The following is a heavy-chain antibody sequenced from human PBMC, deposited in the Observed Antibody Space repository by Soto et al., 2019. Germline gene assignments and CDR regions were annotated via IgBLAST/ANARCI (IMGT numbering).Heavy chain of an antibody. J-gene: IGHJ5*02. CDR1: GGSISSYY. CDR2: IYYSGST. D-gene: IGHD2-2*01. CDR3: ARDIVLVPSAIAGPLFDP. V-gene: IGHV4-59*12. Sequence: SETLSLTCTVSGGSISSYYWSWIRQPPGKGLEWIGYIYYSGSTNYNPSLKSRVTISVDTSKNQFSLKLSSVTAADTAVYYCARDIVLVPSAIAGPLFDPWGQGTLVTVSS.